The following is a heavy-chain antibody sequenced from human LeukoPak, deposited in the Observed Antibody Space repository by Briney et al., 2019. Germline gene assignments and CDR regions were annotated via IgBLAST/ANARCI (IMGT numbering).Heavy chain of an antibody. CDR3: AKEQSSSGFFDY. J-gene: IGHJ4*02. CDR1: GFTFSSYA. CDR2: ISGSGGTT. V-gene: IGHV3-23*01. D-gene: IGHD6-6*01. Sequence: GGSLRLSCAASGFTFSSYAMSWVRQAPGKGLEWVSAISGSGGTTDYADSVKGRFTISRDNSKNTLYLQMNSLRAEDTAVYYCAKEQSSSGFFDYWGQGTLVTVSS.